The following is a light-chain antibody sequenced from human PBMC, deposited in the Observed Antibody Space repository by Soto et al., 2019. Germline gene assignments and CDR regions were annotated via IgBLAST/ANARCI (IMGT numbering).Light chain of an antibody. CDR1: QSVTSN. Sequence: EIVMTQSPVTLSVSPGERATLSCRASQSVTSNLAWYQQKPGQAPRLLIYAASRRATGIPDRFSGSGSGTDFTLTISRLEPEDFAVYYCQQYDNWPPWTFGQGTKVDIK. CDR3: QQYDNWPPWT. CDR2: AAS. J-gene: IGKJ1*01. V-gene: IGKV3D-15*01.